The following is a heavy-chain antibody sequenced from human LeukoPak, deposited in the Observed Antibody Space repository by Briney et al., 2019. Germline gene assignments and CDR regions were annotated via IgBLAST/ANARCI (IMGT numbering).Heavy chain of an antibody. V-gene: IGHV4-39*01. Sequence: SETLSLTCTVSGGSISSSSYYWGWIRQPPGKGLEWIGSIYYSGSTYYNPSLKSRVTISVDTSKNQFSLKLSSVTAADTAVYYCARHLSGWGPYYFYYWGQGTLVTVSS. D-gene: IGHD6-19*01. J-gene: IGHJ4*02. CDR3: ARHLSGWGPYYFYY. CDR2: IYYSGST. CDR1: GGSISSSSYY.